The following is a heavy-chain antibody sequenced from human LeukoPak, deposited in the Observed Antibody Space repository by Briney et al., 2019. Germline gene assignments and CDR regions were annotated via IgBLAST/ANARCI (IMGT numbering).Heavy chain of an antibody. Sequence: PGGSLRLSCAASGFTFSSYAMSWVRQAPGKGVEWVSAISGSGGSTYYADSVKGRFTIARDNSKNTLYLQMNSLRAEDTAVYYCAKVSGYDFGPFDYWGQGTLVTVSS. CDR2: ISGSGGST. D-gene: IGHD5-12*01. CDR3: AKVSGYDFGPFDY. V-gene: IGHV3-23*01. CDR1: GFTFSSYA. J-gene: IGHJ4*02.